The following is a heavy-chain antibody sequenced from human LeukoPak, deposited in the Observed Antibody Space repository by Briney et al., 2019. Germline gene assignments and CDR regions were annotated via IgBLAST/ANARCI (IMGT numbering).Heavy chain of an antibody. D-gene: IGHD6-13*01. CDR1: GFTFNSFW. V-gene: IGHV3-49*04. CDR2: IRSKAYGGTT. J-gene: IGHJ5*02. Sequence: GGSLRLSCGASGFTFNSFWMSWVRQAPGKGLEWVGFIRSKAYGGTTEYAASVKGRFTISRDDSKSIAYLQMNSLKTEDTAVYYCTRGVGYSPNWFDPWGQGTLVTVSS. CDR3: TRGVGYSPNWFDP.